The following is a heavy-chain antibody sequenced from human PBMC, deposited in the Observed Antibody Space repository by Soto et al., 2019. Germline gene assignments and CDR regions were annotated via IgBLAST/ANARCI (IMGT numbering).Heavy chain of an antibody. CDR1: GYTFSGFY. V-gene: IGHV1-2*02. J-gene: IGHJ4*02. CDR2: INPNSGGT. Sequence: ASVTGSCTASGYTFSGFYMHWVRQAPGQGLEWMGWINPNSGGTKSAEKFQGRVTMTRDTSISTAYMELSRLTSDDTAVYYCASAAVTGTAGLDFWGQGTQVTVYS. D-gene: IGHD6-19*01. CDR3: ASAAVTGTAGLDF.